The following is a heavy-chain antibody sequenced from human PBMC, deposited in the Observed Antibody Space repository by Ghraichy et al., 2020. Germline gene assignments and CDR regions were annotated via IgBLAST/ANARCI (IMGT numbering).Heavy chain of an antibody. CDR3: ARAPLRGYCSSTSGYRPGPGFDP. V-gene: IGHV4-34*01. J-gene: IGHJ5*02. CDR1: GGSFSGYY. D-gene: IGHD2-2*01. Sequence: SETLSLTCAVYGGSFSGYYWSWIRQPPGKGLEWIGEINHSGSTNYNPSLKSRVTISVDTSKNQFSLKLSSVTAADTAVYYCARAPLRGYCSSTSGYRPGPGFDPWGQGTLVTVSS. CDR2: INHSGST.